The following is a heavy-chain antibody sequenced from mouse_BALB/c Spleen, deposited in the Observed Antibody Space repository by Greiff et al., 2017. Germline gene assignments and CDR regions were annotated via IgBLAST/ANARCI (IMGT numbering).Heavy chain of an antibody. J-gene: IGHJ2*01. CDR2: ISNGGGST. Sequence: EVHLVESGGGLVKPGGSLKLSCAASGFTFSSYAMSWVRQTPEKRLEWVAYISNGGGSTYYPDTVKGRFTISRDNAKNTLYLQMSSLKSEDTAMYYCARDFDYWGQGTTLTVSS. CDR1: GFTFSSYA. V-gene: IGHV5-12-2*01. CDR3: ARDFDY.